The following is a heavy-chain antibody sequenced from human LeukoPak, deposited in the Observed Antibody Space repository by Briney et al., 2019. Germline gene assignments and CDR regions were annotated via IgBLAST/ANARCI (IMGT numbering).Heavy chain of an antibody. CDR3: ARVADYDFWSGYYYFDY. J-gene: IGHJ4*02. V-gene: IGHV4-59*01. Sequence: PSETLSLTCTVSGGSISSYYWSWIRQPPGKGLEWIGYIYYSGSTNYNPSLKSRVTISVDTSKNQFSLKLSSVTAADTAVYYCARVADYDFWSGYYYFDYWGQGTLVTVSS. D-gene: IGHD3-3*01. CDR1: GGSISSYY. CDR2: IYYSGST.